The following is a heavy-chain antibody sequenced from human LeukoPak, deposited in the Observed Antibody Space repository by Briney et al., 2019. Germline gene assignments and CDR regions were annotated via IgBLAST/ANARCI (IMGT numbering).Heavy chain of an antibody. CDR1: GGSFNGYY. D-gene: IGHD3-3*01. J-gene: IGHJ4*02. CDR3: ARDFWSGYYNRLFDY. CDR2: IYYSGST. V-gene: IGHV4-34*01. Sequence: PSETLSLTCAVYGGSFNGYYWGWIRQPPGKGLEWIGSIYYSGSTYYNPSLKSRVTISVDTSKNQFSLKLSSVTAADTAVYYCARDFWSGYYNRLFDYWGQGTLVTVSS.